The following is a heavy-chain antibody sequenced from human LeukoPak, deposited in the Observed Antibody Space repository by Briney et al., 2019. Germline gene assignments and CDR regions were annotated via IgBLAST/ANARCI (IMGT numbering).Heavy chain of an antibody. Sequence: GSLRLSCAASGFTFTAARMSWVRQAPGKGLEWTARIKSKADGTTTDYAARVKGRFTISRDDSRNVLYLQMADLKVEDTALYYGVTDVPDYNAYGFDYWGQGTLVTVSS. D-gene: IGHD5-12*01. CDR3: VTDVPDYNAYGFDY. CDR2: IKSKADGTTT. J-gene: IGHJ4*02. V-gene: IGHV3-15*01. CDR1: GFTFTAAR.